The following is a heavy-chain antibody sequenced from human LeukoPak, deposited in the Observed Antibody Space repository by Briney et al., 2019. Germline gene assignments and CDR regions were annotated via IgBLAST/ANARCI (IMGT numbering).Heavy chain of an antibody. CDR3: ARGLGKADSSGYPDY. Sequence: PSETLSLTCAVYGGSFSGYYWSWIRQPPGKGLEWIGEINHSGSTNYNPSLKSRVTISVDTSENQFSLKLSSVTAADTAVYYCARGLGKADSSGYPDYWGQGTLVTVSS. V-gene: IGHV4-34*01. CDR2: INHSGST. D-gene: IGHD3-22*01. CDR1: GGSFSGYY. J-gene: IGHJ4*02.